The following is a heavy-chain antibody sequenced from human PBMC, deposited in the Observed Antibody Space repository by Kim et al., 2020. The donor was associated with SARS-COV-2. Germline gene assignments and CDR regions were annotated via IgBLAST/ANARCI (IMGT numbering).Heavy chain of an antibody. V-gene: IGHV3-23*01. D-gene: IGHD2-2*01. CDR1: GFTFDKYA. CDR3: VKYDQDAGLPDGNWLDP. Sequence: GGSLRLSCAASGFTFDKYAMTWVRQSPVKGLEWLATISGTGSTTVDAASVRGRFTISRDNSKNTVYLQLSSLKPEDTALYFCVKYDQDAGLPDGNWLDP. J-gene: IGHJ5*02. CDR2: ISGTGSTT.